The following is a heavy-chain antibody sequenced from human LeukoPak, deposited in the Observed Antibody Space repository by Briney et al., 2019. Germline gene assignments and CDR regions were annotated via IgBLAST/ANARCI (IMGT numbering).Heavy chain of an antibody. CDR1: GYTFTSHD. V-gene: IGHV1-8*03. J-gene: IGHJ4*02. Sequence: ASVKVSCKASGYTFTSHDINWVRQATGQGLEWMGWMNPNSGNTGYAQKFQGRVTITRNTSISTAYMELSSLRSEDTAVYYCFGRGSYSDYWGQGTLVTVSS. D-gene: IGHD3-10*01. CDR2: MNPNSGNT. CDR3: FGRGSYSDY.